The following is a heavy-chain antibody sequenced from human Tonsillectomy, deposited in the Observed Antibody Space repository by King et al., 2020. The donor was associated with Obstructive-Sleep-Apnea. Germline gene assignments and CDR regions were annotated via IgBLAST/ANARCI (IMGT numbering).Heavy chain of an antibody. D-gene: IGHD3-22*01. CDR2: IWNEGRNK. CDR1: GFTFRSYG. J-gene: IGHJ3*02. Sequence: VQLVESGGGVVQPGRSLRLSCAAAGFTFRSYGMHWVRQAPGQGREWLAVIWNEGRNKYYAVSVKGRFTVSRDNSKNTLYLQLISLSAEATAVYYCARDWYYDGAGAFDIWGQGTMVTVSS. V-gene: IGHV3-33*01. CDR3: ARDWYYDGAGAFDI.